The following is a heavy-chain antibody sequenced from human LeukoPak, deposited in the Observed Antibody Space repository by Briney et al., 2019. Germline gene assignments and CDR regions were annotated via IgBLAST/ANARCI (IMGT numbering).Heavy chain of an antibody. D-gene: IGHD6-25*01. V-gene: IGHV4-31*03. CDR1: GGSISSGGYY. J-gene: IGHJ6*02. CDR2: IYYSGST. Sequence: PSETLSLTCTVSGGSISSGGYYWSWIRQDPGKGLEWIGYIYYSGSTYYNPSLKSRVTISVDTSKNQFSLKLSSVTAADTAVYYCARDRRRPHGMDVWGQGTTVTVSS. CDR3: ARDRRRPHGMDV.